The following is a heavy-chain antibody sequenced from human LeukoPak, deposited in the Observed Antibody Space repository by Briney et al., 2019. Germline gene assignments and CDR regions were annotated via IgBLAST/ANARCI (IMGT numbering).Heavy chain of an antibody. J-gene: IGHJ4*02. CDR2: INPDGSEK. V-gene: IGHV3-7*01. CDR3: ARIYYYDSSGPLDY. Sequence: GGSLRLSCAASGFTFRSSWMSWVRQAPGKGLEWVANINPDGSEKYYVDSVKGRFTISRDNAKNSLYLQMNSLRAEDTAVYYCARIYYYDSSGPLDYWGQGTLVTVSS. D-gene: IGHD3-22*01. CDR1: GFTFRSSW.